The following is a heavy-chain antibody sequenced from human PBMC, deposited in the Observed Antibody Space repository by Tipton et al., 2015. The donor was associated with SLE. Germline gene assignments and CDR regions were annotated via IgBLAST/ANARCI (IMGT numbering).Heavy chain of an antibody. V-gene: IGHV4-38-2*02. CDR3: ARLVVDASGWSGYYFDS. J-gene: IGHJ4*02. CDR1: EKSITSGYY. CDR2: INRSRNT. Sequence: TLSLTCSVFEKSITSGYYWARIRQTPGKGLEWIGNINRSRNTYYNPSLKSRVSISVDTSKNQFSLELSPVTAADTAVYYCARLVVDASGWSGYYFDSWGQGALVTVSS. D-gene: IGHD6-19*01.